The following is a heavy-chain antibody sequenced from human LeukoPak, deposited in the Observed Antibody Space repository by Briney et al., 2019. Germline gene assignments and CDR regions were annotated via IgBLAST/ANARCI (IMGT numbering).Heavy chain of an antibody. D-gene: IGHD3-10*01. V-gene: IGHV1-18*01. CDR3: ASGGWDVNRGVFDY. CDR1: GYTFTSYG. CDR2: ISAYNGNT. Sequence: ASVKVSCKASGYTFTSYGISWVRQAPGQGLEWMGWISAYNGNTNYAQKLQGRVTMTTDTSTSTAYMELRSLRSDDTAVHYCASGGWDVNRGVFDYWGQGTLVTVSS. J-gene: IGHJ4*02.